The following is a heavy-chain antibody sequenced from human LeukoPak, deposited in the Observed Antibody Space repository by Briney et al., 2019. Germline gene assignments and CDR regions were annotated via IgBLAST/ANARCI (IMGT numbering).Heavy chain of an antibody. J-gene: IGHJ4*02. CDR2: ISSNGGST. CDR1: GFTFSSYA. CDR3: AREGVIAVAGSFDY. Sequence: PGGSLRLSCAASGFTFSSYAMHWVRQAPGKGVEYVSAISSNGGSTYYANSVKGRFTISRDNSKNTLYLQMGSLRAEDMAVYYCAREGVIAVAGSFDYWGQGTLVTVSS. D-gene: IGHD6-19*01. V-gene: IGHV3-64*01.